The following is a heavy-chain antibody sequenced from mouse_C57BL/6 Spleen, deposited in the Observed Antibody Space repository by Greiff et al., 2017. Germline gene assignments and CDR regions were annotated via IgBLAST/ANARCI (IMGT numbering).Heavy chain of an antibody. CDR3: ALTAQARAMDD. V-gene: IGHV1-82*01. CDR2: IYPGDGDT. D-gene: IGHD3-2*02. J-gene: IGHJ4*01. Sequence: QVQLQEPGPELVKPGASVKISCKASGYAFSSSWMNWVKQRPGQGLEWIGRIYPGDGDTNYNGKFKGKATLTADKSSSTAYMQLSSLTSEDSAVYFCALTAQARAMDDWGKGTSVTVSS. CDR1: GYAFSSSW.